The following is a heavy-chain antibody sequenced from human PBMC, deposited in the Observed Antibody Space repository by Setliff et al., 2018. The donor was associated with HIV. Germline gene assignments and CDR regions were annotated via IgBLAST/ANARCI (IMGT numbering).Heavy chain of an antibody. D-gene: IGHD6-13*01. CDR1: GYSISSGYY. Sequence: SETLSLTCAVSGYSISSGYYWGWIRQPPGKGLEWIGSVYQSGSTSYNPSLSSRLTISVDTSKNQVSLRLRSVTAADTGVYYCARHRDPPGSRWIYYYYYMDLWGEGTTVTVSS. J-gene: IGHJ6*03. CDR2: VYQSGST. V-gene: IGHV4-38-2*01. CDR3: ARHRDPPGSRWIYYYYYMDL.